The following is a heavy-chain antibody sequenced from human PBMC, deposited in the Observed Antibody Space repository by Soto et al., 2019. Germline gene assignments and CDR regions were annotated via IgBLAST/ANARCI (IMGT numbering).Heavy chain of an antibody. CDR3: AKDSRVGATRGYYYYGMDV. D-gene: IGHD1-26*01. V-gene: IGHV3-23*01. CDR2: ISGSGGST. J-gene: IGHJ6*02. Sequence: GGSLRLSCAASGFTFSSYAMSWVRQAPGKGLEWVSAISGSGGSTYYADSVKGRFTISRDNSKNTLYLQMNSLRAEDTAVYYCAKDSRVGATRGYYYYGMDVWGQGTTVTVSS. CDR1: GFTFSSYA.